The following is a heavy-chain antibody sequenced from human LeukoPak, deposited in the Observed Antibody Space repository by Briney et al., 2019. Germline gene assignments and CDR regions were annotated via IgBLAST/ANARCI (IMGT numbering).Heavy chain of an antibody. CDR2: IYSGGST. D-gene: IGHD1-1*01. V-gene: IGHV3-53*01. CDR3: AKTGNPPTGDY. J-gene: IGHJ4*02. Sequence: AGGSLRLSCAASGFTVSSSYMSWVRQAPGKGLEWVSVIYSGGSTYYADSVKGRFTISRDNSKNTLYLQMNSLRAEDTAVYYCAKTGNPPTGDYWGQGTLVTVSS. CDR1: GFTVSSSY.